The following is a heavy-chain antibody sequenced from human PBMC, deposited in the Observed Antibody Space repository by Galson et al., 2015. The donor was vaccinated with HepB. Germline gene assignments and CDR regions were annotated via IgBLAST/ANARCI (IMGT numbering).Heavy chain of an antibody. D-gene: IGHD1-7*01. CDR3: ARRLDGITGITVFDWFDP. CDR1: GGSISSDY. V-gene: IGHV4-59*08. CDR2: IYYSGST. Sequence: ETLSLTCTVSGGSISSDYWSWIRQPPGKGLEWIGHIYYSGSTNYNPSLESRVTISVDTSKNQFSLKLSSVTAADTAVYYCARRLDGITGITVFDWFDPWGQGTLVTVSS. J-gene: IGHJ5*02.